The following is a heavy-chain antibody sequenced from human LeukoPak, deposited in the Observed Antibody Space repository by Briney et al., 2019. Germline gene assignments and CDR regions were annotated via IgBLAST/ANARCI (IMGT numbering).Heavy chain of an antibody. CDR2: IYYSGST. J-gene: IGHJ6*03. V-gene: IGHV4-59*08. D-gene: IGHD7-27*01. Sequence: SETLSLTCTVSVASISSYYWSWVRQPPGKGLEWIAYIYYSGSTNCNPSLKSRVTISLDTSKNQFSLKLSSVTAADTAVYYCARHGEGGNYYYYYMDVWGKGTTVTVSS. CDR1: VASISSYY. CDR3: ARHGEGGNYYYYYMDV.